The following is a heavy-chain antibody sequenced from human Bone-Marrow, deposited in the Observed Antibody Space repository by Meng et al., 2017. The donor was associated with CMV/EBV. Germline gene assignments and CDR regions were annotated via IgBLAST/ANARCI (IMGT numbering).Heavy chain of an antibody. CDR2: VYYRGNT. Sequence: GSLRLSCNVSGDSIGSSGYYWAWIRQPPGKGLEWIGNVYYRGNTYYNPSLRSRVTISLDTSNNQFSLSLSSVTAADTALYYCARERPSTTGGSYGTDVWGQGTTVTVSS. CDR1: GDSIGSSGYY. D-gene: IGHD1-1*01. CDR3: ARERPSTTGGSYGTDV. J-gene: IGHJ6*02. V-gene: IGHV4-39*07.